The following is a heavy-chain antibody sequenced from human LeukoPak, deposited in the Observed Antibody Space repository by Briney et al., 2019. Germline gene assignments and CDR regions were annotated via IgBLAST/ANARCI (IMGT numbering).Heavy chain of an antibody. D-gene: IGHD6-19*01. J-gene: IGHJ4*02. CDR2: INSDESST. CDR3: ARASSYSSGYDY. CDR1: GFTFSNFL. Sequence: GSLRLFCAASGFTFSNFLIPWVRQTSGKGLVWVSRINSDESSTRDADSVKGRFTISRDNAKNTLYLQMNSLRAEDTAVYYCARASSYSSGYDYWGQGTLVTVSS. V-gene: IGHV3-74*01.